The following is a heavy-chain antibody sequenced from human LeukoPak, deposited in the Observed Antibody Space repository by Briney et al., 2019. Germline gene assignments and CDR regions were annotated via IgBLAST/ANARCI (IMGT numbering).Heavy chain of an antibody. Sequence: SETLSLTCTVSGGSISSSSYYWGWIRQPPGKGLEWIGSIYYTGSTYYSPSLKSRVTISVDTSKNQFFLKLSSMTAADTAVYYCARLVDVGNYYDSSGYLTPFNYWGQGTLVTVSS. J-gene: IGHJ4*02. CDR2: IYYTGST. CDR1: GGSISSSSYY. V-gene: IGHV4-39*01. D-gene: IGHD3-22*01. CDR3: ARLVDVGNYYDSSGYLTPFNY.